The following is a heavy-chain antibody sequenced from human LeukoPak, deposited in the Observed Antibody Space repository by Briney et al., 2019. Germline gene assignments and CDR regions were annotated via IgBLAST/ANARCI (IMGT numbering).Heavy chain of an antibody. CDR2: ISSSSSYI. CDR1: GFTVSSNY. CDR3: ARDGSSSSLDY. V-gene: IGHV3-21*01. J-gene: IGHJ4*02. D-gene: IGHD6-6*01. Sequence: GGSLRLSCAASGFTVSSNYMSWVRQAPGKGLEWVSSISSSSSYIYYADSVKGRFTISRDNAKNSLYLQMNSLRAEDTAVYYCARDGSSSSLDYWGQGTLVTVSS.